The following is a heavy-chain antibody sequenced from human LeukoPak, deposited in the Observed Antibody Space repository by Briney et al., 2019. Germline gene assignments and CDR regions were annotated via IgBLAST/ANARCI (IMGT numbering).Heavy chain of an antibody. CDR2: ISGSGGST. CDR1: GFTFSNYA. J-gene: IGHJ4*02. V-gene: IGHV3-23*01. CDR3: AKVHLPTVAGTGYFDY. D-gene: IGHD6-19*01. Sequence: GGSLRLSCAASGFTFSNYAMSWVRQAPGKGLEWVSAISGSGGSTYYADSVKGRFTISRDNSKNTLYLQMNSLRAEDTAVYYCAKVHLPTVAGTGYFDYWGQGTLVTVSS.